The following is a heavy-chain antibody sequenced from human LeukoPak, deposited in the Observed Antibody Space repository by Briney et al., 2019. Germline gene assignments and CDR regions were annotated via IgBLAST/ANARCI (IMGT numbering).Heavy chain of an antibody. Sequence: GASVKVSCKTSGGTFSRFAISWVRQAPGQGLEWMGGIIPIFGPANYAQKFQGRVTITADESTSTAYMELSSLRSEDTAVYYCARKNSEGSFDYWGQGTLVTVSS. D-gene: IGHD1-26*01. CDR3: ARKNSEGSFDY. CDR2: IIPIFGPA. J-gene: IGHJ4*02. V-gene: IGHV1-69*13. CDR1: GGTFSRFA.